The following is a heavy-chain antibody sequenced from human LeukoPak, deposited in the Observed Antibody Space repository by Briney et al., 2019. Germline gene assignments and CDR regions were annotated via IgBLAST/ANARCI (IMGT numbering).Heavy chain of an antibody. V-gene: IGHV3-23*01. Sequence: PGGSLRLSCAGSGFTFSSYVMTWVRQAPGKGLEWVSSISVTGGSTYYADSMKGRFTISRDNSENTLYLQMNSLRAEDTAVYYCAKDTDEWLVDAFDIWGQGTMVTVSS. J-gene: IGHJ3*02. D-gene: IGHD6-19*01. CDR1: GFTFSSYV. CDR3: AKDTDEWLVDAFDI. CDR2: ISVTGGST.